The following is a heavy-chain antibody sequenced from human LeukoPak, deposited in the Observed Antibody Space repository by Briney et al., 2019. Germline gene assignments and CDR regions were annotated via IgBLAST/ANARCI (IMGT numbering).Heavy chain of an antibody. D-gene: IGHD6-13*01. CDR2: ISGSGSFA. CDR1: GFTFSNHV. CDR3: AKCYSNNWSDAFDI. Sequence: GGSLRLSCAASGFTFSNHVMSWVRQAPGKGLEWVSVISGSGSFAYYADSVKGRFTISRDNSKYTMYLQMNGLRAEDTAVYYCAKCYSNNWSDAFDIWGQGTMVTVSS. V-gene: IGHV3-23*01. J-gene: IGHJ3*02.